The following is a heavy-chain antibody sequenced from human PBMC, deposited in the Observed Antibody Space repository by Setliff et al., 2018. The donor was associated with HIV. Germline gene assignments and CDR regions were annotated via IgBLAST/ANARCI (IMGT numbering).Heavy chain of an antibody. CDR2: IIPIYGST. V-gene: IGHV1-69*06. Sequence: GASVKVSCKASGDTFDSLSISWVRQAPGQGLEWMGRIIPIYGSTNYAQRFQGRVTVTADTSTSTAYMELSSLRSEDTAVYYCARGGTYCTNGVCYTHNWFDPWGQGTLVTVSS. D-gene: IGHD2-8*01. CDR3: ARGGTYCTNGVCYTHNWFDP. J-gene: IGHJ5*02. CDR1: GDTFDSLS.